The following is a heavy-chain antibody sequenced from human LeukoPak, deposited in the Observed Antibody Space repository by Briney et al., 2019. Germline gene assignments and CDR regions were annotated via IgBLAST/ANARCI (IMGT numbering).Heavy chain of an antibody. J-gene: IGHJ4*02. CDR1: GGSISSYY. CDR2: INHSGST. V-gene: IGHV4-34*01. D-gene: IGHD5-18*01. CDR3: AREGLDTAMVSFDY. Sequence: PSETLSLTCTVSGGSISSYYWSWIRQPPGKGLEWIGEINHSGSTNYNPSLKSRVTISVDTSKNQFSLKLSSVTAADTAVYYCAREGLDTAMVSFDYWGQGTLVTVSS.